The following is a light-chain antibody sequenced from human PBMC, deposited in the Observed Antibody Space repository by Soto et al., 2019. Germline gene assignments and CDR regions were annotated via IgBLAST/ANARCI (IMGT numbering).Light chain of an antibody. Sequence: QSVLTQPTSVSGDPGQEVTISCTGRSSNIGATYDVHWYQQLPGAAPKLLIFVNTNRPSGVPDRFSGSKSGTSASLAITGLQADDEADYYCQSYDTALRAWVFGGGTKLTVL. CDR2: VNT. J-gene: IGLJ3*02. CDR1: SSNIGATYD. CDR3: QSYDTALRAWV. V-gene: IGLV1-40*01.